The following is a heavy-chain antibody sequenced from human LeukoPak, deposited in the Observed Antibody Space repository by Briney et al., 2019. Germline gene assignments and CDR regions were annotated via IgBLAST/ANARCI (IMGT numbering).Heavy chain of an antibody. Sequence: SVKVSYKASGYTFSGYYMNWVRQAPGQGLEWIGWIVVGSGNTNYAQKFQERVTITRDMSTSTAYMELSSLRSEDTAAYYCAAATTSAVWGSYRYYFDYWGQGTLVTVSS. J-gene: IGHJ4*02. CDR2: IVVGSGNT. CDR3: AAATTSAVWGSYRYYFDY. V-gene: IGHV1-58*02. D-gene: IGHD3-16*02. CDR1: GYTFSGYY.